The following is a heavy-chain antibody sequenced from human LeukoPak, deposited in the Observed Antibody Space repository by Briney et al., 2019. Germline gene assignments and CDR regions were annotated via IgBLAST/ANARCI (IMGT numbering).Heavy chain of an antibody. V-gene: IGHV3-48*03. Sequence: GGSLRLSCAASGFTFSSYEMNWVRQAPGKGLEWVSYISSSGSTTYYADSVKGRFTISRDNSKNTLYLQMNSLRAEDTAVYYCAKDRESSGWYAFFDYWGQGTLVTVSS. CDR1: GFTFSSYE. J-gene: IGHJ4*02. D-gene: IGHD6-19*01. CDR2: ISSSGSTT. CDR3: AKDRESSGWYAFFDY.